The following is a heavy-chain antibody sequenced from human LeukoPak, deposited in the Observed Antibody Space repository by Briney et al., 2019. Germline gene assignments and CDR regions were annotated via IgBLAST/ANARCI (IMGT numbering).Heavy chain of an antibody. Sequence: SETLSLTSAVYGGSFSGYYWSWIRQPPGKGMEWIGEINHSGSTDYNPSLKSRVTISVDTSKNQFSLKLSSVTAADTAVYYCARGQYSYALDYWGQGTLVTVSS. J-gene: IGHJ4*02. CDR2: INHSGST. CDR1: GGSFSGYY. CDR3: ARGQYSYALDY. D-gene: IGHD5-18*01. V-gene: IGHV4-34*01.